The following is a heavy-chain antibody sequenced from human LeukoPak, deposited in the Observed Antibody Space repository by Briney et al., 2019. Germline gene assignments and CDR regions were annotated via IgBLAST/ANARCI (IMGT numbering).Heavy chain of an antibody. Sequence: GGSLRHSCAATGFSFRTYAMNWVRQAPGKGLEWVSTISSNGGSTYFTDSVKGRFTISRDNSKNTLYLQMNSLRAEDTAIYYCSSKLFGDYWGQGTLVTVSS. CDR1: GFSFRTYA. V-gene: IGHV3-23*01. CDR2: ISSNGGST. CDR3: SSKLFGDY. D-gene: IGHD2-21*01. J-gene: IGHJ4*02.